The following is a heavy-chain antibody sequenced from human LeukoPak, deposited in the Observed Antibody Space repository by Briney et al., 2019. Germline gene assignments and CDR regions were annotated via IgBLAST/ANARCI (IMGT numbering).Heavy chain of an antibody. CDR2: ISYDGSNK. V-gene: IGHV3-30*03. D-gene: IGHD1-14*01. Sequence: GGSLRLSCAASGFTFSSYGMHWVRQAPGKGLEWVAVISYDGSNKYYADSVKGRFTISRDNSKNTLYLQMNSLRAEDTAVYYCARAGGLRPDDAFDIWGQGTMVTVSS. CDR1: GFTFSSYG. J-gene: IGHJ3*02. CDR3: ARAGGLRPDDAFDI.